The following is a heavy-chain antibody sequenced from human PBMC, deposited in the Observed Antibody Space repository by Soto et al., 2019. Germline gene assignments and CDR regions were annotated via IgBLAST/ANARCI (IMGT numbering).Heavy chain of an antibody. CDR1: GYGFTIYG. Sequence: ASVKVSCKASGYGFTIYGISWVRQAPGQGLEWMGWISAYNGNTNYAQKLQGRVTMTTDTSTSTAYMELRSLRSDDTAVYYCAKTFWSGYYTHWYFDLWGRGTLVTVSS. CDR3: AKTFWSGYYTHWYFDL. CDR2: ISAYNGNT. D-gene: IGHD3-3*01. J-gene: IGHJ2*01. V-gene: IGHV1-18*01.